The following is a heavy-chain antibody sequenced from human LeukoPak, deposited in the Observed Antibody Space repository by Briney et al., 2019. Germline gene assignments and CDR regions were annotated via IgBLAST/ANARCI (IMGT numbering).Heavy chain of an antibody. D-gene: IGHD4-23*01. CDR3: ARGFYRRNPLDAFDI. Sequence: GGSLRLSCAASGFTFSDYYMGWIRQAPGKGLEWISYISSSGSDIYYTGSMKGRFTISRDNAKNSLYLQMNSLRGDDTAVYYCARGFYRRNPLDAFDIWGQGTMVTVSS. CDR1: GFTFSDYY. V-gene: IGHV3-11*01. CDR2: ISSSGSDI. J-gene: IGHJ3*02.